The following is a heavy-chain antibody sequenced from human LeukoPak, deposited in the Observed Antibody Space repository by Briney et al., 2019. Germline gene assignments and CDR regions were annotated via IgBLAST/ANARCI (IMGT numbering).Heavy chain of an antibody. CDR3: ARGGRVVLGYYYYYYGMDV. V-gene: IGHV1-8*01. CDR2: MNPKSGNT. Sequence: ASVKVSCKASGYTFTSYDINWVRQATGQGLEWMGWMNPKSGNTGYAQKFQGRVTMTRNTSISTAYMELSSLRSEDTAVYYCARGGRVVLGYYYYYYGMDVWGQGTTVTVSS. CDR1: GYTFTSYD. J-gene: IGHJ6*02. D-gene: IGHD3-3*01.